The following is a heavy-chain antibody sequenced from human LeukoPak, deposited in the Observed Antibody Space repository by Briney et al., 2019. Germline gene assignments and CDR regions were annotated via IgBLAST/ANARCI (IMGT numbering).Heavy chain of an antibody. D-gene: IGHD3-10*01. J-gene: IGHJ5*02. Sequence: ASVKVSCKASGFTFTSYDINWVRQTTGQGLEWMGWMNPNNGNTGYAQKFQGRVTMTKDTSISTAYMELRSLRFEDTAMYYCVRDGEGVAISVNYWFDPWGQGTLVTVSS. CDR3: VRDGEGVAISVNYWFDP. CDR1: GFTFTSYD. CDR2: MNPNNGNT. V-gene: IGHV1-8*01.